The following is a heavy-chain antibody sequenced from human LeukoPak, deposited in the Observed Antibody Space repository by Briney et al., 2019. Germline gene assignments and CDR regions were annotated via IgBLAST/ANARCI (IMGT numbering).Heavy chain of an antibody. J-gene: IGHJ6*03. CDR2: IYTSGGT. CDR1: GGSISSGSYY. Sequence: SQTLSLTCTVSGGSISSGSYYWSWIRQPAGKGLEWIGRIYTSGGTNYNPSLKSRVTISVDTSKNQFSLKLSSVTAADTAVYYCAREKIRGYYYYSMDVWGKGTTVTISS. CDR3: AREKIRGYYYYSMDV. D-gene: IGHD3-10*01. V-gene: IGHV4-61*02.